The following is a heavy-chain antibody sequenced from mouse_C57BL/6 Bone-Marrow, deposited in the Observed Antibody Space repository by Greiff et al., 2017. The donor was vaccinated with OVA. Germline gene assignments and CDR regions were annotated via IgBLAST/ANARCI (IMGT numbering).Heavy chain of an antibody. CDR3: ARHLYAMDY. Sequence: EVQGVESGGDLVKPGGSLKLSCAASGFTFSSYGMSWVRQTPDKRLEWVATISSGGSYTYYPDSVKGRFTISRDNAKNTLYLQKSSLKSEDTAMYYCARHLYAMDYWGQGTSVTVSS. V-gene: IGHV5-6*01. CDR1: GFTFSSYG. J-gene: IGHJ4*01. CDR2: ISSGGSYT.